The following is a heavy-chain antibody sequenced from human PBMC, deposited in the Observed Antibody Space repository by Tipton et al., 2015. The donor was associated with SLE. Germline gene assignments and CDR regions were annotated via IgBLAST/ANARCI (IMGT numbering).Heavy chain of an antibody. D-gene: IGHD3-3*01. V-gene: IGHV4-59*01. CDR1: GGSISSYY. CDR3: ARYYDFWSGYGYYYYYYMDV. CDR2: IYYSGST. J-gene: IGHJ6*03. Sequence: LRLSCTVSGGSISSYYWSWIRQPPGKGLEWIGYIYYSGSTNYNPSLKSRVTISVDTSKNQFSLKLSSVTAADTAVYYCARYYDFWSGYGYYYYYYMDVWGKGTTVTVSS.